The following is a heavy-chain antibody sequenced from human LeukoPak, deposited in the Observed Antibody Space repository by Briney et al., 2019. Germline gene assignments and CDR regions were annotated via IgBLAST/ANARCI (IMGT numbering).Heavy chain of an antibody. D-gene: IGHD2-15*01. J-gene: IGHJ4*02. Sequence: SETLSLTCAVYGGSFSGYYWSWIRQPPGKGLEWIGEINHSGSTNYNPSLKSRVTISVNTSKNQFSLKLSSVTAADTAVYYCARRPSGIVGYFDYWGQGTLVTVSS. CDR2: INHSGST. CDR3: ARRPSGIVGYFDY. CDR1: GGSFSGYY. V-gene: IGHV4-34*01.